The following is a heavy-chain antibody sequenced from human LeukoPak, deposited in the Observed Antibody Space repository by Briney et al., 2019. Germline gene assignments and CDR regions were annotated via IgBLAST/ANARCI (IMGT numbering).Heavy chain of an antibody. CDR2: IYYSGST. Sequence: SETLSLTCTVSGGSITGDYWSWIRQPPGKGLEWIGYIYYSGSTNYNPSLKSRVIISVDTSKNQFSLKLSSVTAADTAVYYCARMTTVTTFGTFDYWGQGTLVTVSS. CDR3: ARMTTVTTFGTFDY. V-gene: IGHV4-59*01. D-gene: IGHD4-17*01. J-gene: IGHJ4*02. CDR1: GGSITGDY.